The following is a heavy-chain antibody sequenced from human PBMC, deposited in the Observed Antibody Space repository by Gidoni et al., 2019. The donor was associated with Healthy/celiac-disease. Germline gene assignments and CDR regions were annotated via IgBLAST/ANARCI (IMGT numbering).Heavy chain of an antibody. Sequence: EVQLVESGGGLVQPGGSLSLSCAASGFTFSPYWMHWVRQAPGKGLVWVSRINTDGSSTTYGDSVKGRFTISRDNAKNTLYLQINSLRAEDTAVYYCARGNYIGDYWGQGTLVTVSS. J-gene: IGHJ4*02. CDR3: ARGNYIGDY. V-gene: IGHV3-74*01. CDR2: INTDGSST. D-gene: IGHD3-10*01. CDR1: GFTFSPYW.